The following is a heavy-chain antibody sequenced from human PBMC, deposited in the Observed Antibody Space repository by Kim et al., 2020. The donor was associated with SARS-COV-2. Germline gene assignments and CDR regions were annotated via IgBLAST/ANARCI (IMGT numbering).Heavy chain of an antibody. J-gene: IGHJ4*02. CDR1: GYTFTSYY. CDR3: ARDPARHYSSGWYAGLDKN. CDR2: INPSGGST. V-gene: IGHV1-46*01. Sequence: ASVKVSCKASGYTFTSYYMHWVRQAPGQGLEWMGIINPSGGSTSYAQKFQGRVTMTRDTSTSTVYMELSSLRSEDTAVYYCARDPARHYSSGWYAGLDKNWGQGTLVTVSS. D-gene: IGHD6-19*01.